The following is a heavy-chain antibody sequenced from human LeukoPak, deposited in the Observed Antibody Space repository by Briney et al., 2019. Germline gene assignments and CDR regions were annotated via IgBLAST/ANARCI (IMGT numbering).Heavy chain of an antibody. Sequence: GASVKVSCKASGYRFTDYWIQWVRQAPGQGLEWMGWINTNTGGTVYAQKFQGRVTMTRDTSLTTSYMDLSRLTYDDTAVYYCARGGSFHDFDIWGQGTVVIVSS. CDR2: INTNTGGT. J-gene: IGHJ3*02. V-gene: IGHV1-2*02. D-gene: IGHD3-10*01. CDR1: GYRFTDYW. CDR3: ARGGSFHDFDI.